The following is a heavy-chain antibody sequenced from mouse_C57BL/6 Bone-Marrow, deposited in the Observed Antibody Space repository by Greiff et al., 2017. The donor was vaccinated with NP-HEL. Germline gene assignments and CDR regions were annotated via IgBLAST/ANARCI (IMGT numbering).Heavy chain of an antibody. CDR2: IDPSDSYT. CDR1: GYTFTTYW. Sequence: VKLQQPGAELVKPGASVKLSCKASGYTFTTYWMHWVKQRPGQGLEWIGEIDPSDSYTNYNQKFTGKATLTVDTSSSAANMLLSSLTSETAAVDYCARKSYARRVYEFAYWGRGTLVTVSA. CDR3: ARKSYARRVYEFAY. D-gene: IGHD2-3*01. V-gene: IGHV1-50*01. J-gene: IGHJ3*01.